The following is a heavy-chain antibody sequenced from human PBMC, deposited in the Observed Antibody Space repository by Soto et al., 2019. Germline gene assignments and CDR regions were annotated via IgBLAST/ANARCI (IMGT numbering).Heavy chain of an antibody. V-gene: IGHV3-9*01. D-gene: IGHD2-15*01. J-gene: IGHJ6*03. CDR2: ISWNSGSI. CDR3: AKDMVADYCSGGSCYYQEWDYYYYYYMDV. Sequence: EVQLVESGGGLVQPGRSLRLSCAASGFTFDDYAMHWVRQAPGKGLEWVSGISWNSGSIGYADSVKGRFTISRDNAKNSLYLQMNSLRAEDTALYYCAKDMVADYCSGGSCYYQEWDYYYYYYMDVWGKGTTVTVSS. CDR1: GFTFDDYA.